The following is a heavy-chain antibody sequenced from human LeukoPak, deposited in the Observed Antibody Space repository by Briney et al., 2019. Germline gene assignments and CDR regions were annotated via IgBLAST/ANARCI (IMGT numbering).Heavy chain of an antibody. J-gene: IGHJ5*02. CDR2: INPNSGNT. CDR1: GYTFTGYY. Sequence: ASVKVSYKASGYTFTGYYMHWVRQAPGQGLEWMGWINPNSGNTGYAQKFQGRVTMTRNTSISTAYMELSSLRSEDTAVYYCARGRRAHRFDPWGQGTLVTVSS. V-gene: IGHV1-8*02. CDR3: ARGRRAHRFDP.